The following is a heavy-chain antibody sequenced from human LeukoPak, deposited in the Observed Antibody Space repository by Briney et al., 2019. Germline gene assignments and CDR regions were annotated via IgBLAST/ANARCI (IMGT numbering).Heavy chain of an antibody. D-gene: IGHD3-3*01. V-gene: IGHV3-30*04. CDR2: ISYDGSNK. CDR1: GFTFSSYE. J-gene: IGHJ6*03. CDR3: ARGQRAHVEWSNYMDV. Sequence: GGSLRLSCAASGFTFSSYEMNWVRQAPGKGLEWVALISYDGSNKYYADSVKGRFTISRDNSKNTLYLQMNSLRTEDTAVYYCARGQRAHVEWSNYMDVWGKGTTVIVSS.